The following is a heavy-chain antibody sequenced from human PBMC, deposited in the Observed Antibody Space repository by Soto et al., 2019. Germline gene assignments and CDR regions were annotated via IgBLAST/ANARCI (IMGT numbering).Heavy chain of an antibody. CDR2: INTDGTYN. D-gene: IGHD2-2*02. Sequence: EVQLVESGGGLVQPGGSLRLSCAASGFSFSRYWIHWVRQAPGKGLVWLSHINTDGTYNDYADYVKGRFTISRDNGKNTLYRQMTGLRAGDTAVYYCAGGGCTLTSYYILDYWGRGTLVAVAS. CDR3: AGGGCTLTSYYILDY. CDR1: GFSFSRYW. V-gene: IGHV3-74*01. J-gene: IGHJ4*02.